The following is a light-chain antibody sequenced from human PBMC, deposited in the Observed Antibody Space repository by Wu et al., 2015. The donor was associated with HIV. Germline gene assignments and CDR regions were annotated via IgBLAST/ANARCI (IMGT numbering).Light chain of an antibody. CDR3: QQYATSPWT. V-gene: IGKV3D-20*01. Sequence: EIVLTQSPATLSLSPGERATLSCGASQIVSSSYLAWYQQKPGLAPRLLIYDESRRATGIPDRFSGSGSGTDFTLTIDRLEPEDFAVYYCQQYATSPWTFGQGTKGGSQT. CDR2: DES. J-gene: IGKJ1*01. CDR1: QIVSSSY.